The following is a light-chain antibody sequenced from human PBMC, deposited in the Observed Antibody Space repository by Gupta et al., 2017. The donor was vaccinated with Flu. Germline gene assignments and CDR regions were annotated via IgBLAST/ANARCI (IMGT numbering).Light chain of an antibody. V-gene: IGKV1-5*03. J-gene: IGKJ3*01. Sequence: DIQMTQSPSTLSASVGDRVTITCRASQSIINWLAWYQQKPGKAPKLLIYKASNLESGVPSRFSGSGSGTEFTLTISSLQPDDFATYYCQQYSTLGTFGPGTKVDIK. CDR2: KAS. CDR1: QSIINW. CDR3: QQYSTLGT.